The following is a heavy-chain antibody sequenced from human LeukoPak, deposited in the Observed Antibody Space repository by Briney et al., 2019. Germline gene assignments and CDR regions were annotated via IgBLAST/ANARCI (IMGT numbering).Heavy chain of an antibody. J-gene: IGHJ6*03. V-gene: IGHV1-8*03. CDR2: MNPNSGNT. CDR1: GYTFTSYD. D-gene: IGHD2-2*01. CDR3: ARWGCSSTSCYGSDYYYYMDV. Sequence: ASVKVSCKASGYTFTSYDINWVRQATGQGLEWMGWMNPNSGNTGYAQKFQGRVTITRNTSISTAYMELSSLGSEDTAVYYCARWGCSSTSCYGSDYYYYMDVWGKGTTVTVSS.